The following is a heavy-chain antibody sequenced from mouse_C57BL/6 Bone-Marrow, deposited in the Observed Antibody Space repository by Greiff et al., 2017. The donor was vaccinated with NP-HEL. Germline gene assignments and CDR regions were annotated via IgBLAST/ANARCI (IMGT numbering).Heavy chain of an antibody. J-gene: IGHJ1*03. CDR1: GYTFTSYW. V-gene: IGHV1-64*01. Sequence: VQLQQPGAELVKPGASVKLSCKASGYTFTSYWMHWVKQRPGQGLEWIGMILPNSGSTNYNEKFKSKATLTVDKSSSTAYMQLSSLTSEDSAVYYCARERLYYGSSPYWYFDVWGTGTTVTVSS. CDR3: ARERLYYGSSPYWYFDV. CDR2: ILPNSGST. D-gene: IGHD1-1*01.